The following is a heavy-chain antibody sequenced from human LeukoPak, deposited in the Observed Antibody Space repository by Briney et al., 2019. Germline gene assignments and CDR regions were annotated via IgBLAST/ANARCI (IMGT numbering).Heavy chain of an antibody. Sequence: ASVKVSCKASGYTFTGYYMHWVRQAPGQGLEWMGWINPNSGGTNYAQKFQGRVTMTRDTSISTAYMELSGLRSDDTAVYYCARGITMVRGVIIPTVYYWGQGTLVTVSS. J-gene: IGHJ4*02. CDR2: INPNSGGT. V-gene: IGHV1-2*02. CDR1: GYTFTGYY. D-gene: IGHD3-10*01. CDR3: ARGITMVRGVIIPTVYY.